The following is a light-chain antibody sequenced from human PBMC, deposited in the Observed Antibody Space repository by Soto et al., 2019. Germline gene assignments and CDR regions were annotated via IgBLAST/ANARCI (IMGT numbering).Light chain of an antibody. J-gene: IGKJ2*01. CDR3: MQALQTPRT. CDR1: QSLLHSSGYNY. CDR2: LGS. V-gene: IGKV2-28*01. Sequence: DIVMTQSPLSLPAAPGEPASISCRSSQSLLHSSGYNYLDRYLQKPGQSPQLVIYLGSNRASGVPDRFSGSGSGTDLTLKISRVEAEDVGVYYCMQALQTPRTFGQGTKLEIK.